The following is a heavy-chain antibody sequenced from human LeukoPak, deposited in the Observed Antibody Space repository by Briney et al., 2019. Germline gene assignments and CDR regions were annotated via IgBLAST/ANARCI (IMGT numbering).Heavy chain of an antibody. Sequence: VGSLRLSCAASVFTFSSYAMSWVRQAPGKGLEWVSAISGSGGSTYYADSVKGRFTISRDNSKNTLYLQMNSLRAEDTAVYYCAKGNGYRRPPDYWGQGTLVTVSS. J-gene: IGHJ4*02. V-gene: IGHV3-23*01. D-gene: IGHD5-18*01. CDR3: AKGNGYRRPPDY. CDR1: VFTFSSYA. CDR2: ISGSGGST.